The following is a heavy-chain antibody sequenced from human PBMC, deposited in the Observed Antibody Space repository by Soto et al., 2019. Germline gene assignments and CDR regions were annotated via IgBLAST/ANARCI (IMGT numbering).Heavy chain of an antibody. V-gene: IGHV5-10-1*01. D-gene: IGHD2-2*01. Sequence: PGASLKISCKGSGYSFTSYWISWVRQMPGKGLEWMGRIDPSDSYTNYSPSFQGHVTISADKSISTAYLQWSSLKASDTAMYYCAAEPEGGMDVWGQGTTVTVSS. CDR2: IDPSDSYT. J-gene: IGHJ6*02. CDR3: AAEPEGGMDV. CDR1: GYSFTSYW.